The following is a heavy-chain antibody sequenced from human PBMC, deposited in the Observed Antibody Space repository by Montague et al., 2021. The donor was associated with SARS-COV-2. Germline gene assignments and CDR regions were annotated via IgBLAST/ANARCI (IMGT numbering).Heavy chain of an antibody. D-gene: IGHD6-13*01. V-gene: IGHV3-48*03. CDR2: ITSSGSII. CDR3: ARVRAAAGTLILYYYYMDV. J-gene: IGHJ6*03. CDR1: GFTFSSYE. Sequence: SLRLSCAASGFTFSSYEMNWVRQAPGKGLEWVSYITSSGSIIYYADSVKGRFTISRDNAKNSLYLQMNSLRAEDTAVYYCARVRAAAGTLILYYYYMDVWGEGTTVTVSS.